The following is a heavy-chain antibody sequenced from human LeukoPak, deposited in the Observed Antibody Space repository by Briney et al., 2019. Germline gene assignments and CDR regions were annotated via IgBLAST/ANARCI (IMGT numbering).Heavy chain of an antibody. J-gene: IGHJ4*02. CDR2: ISSSSSYI. CDR1: GFTFNSFS. D-gene: IGHD1-26*01. CDR3: ARVTSGSTFDY. V-gene: IGHV3-21*01. Sequence: GGSLRLSCAASGFTFNSFSMNWVRQAPGKGLEWVSSISSSSSYIYYADSIKGRFTISRDNAKNSLYLQMNSLRAEDTAVYYCARVTSGSTFDYWGQGTLVTVSS.